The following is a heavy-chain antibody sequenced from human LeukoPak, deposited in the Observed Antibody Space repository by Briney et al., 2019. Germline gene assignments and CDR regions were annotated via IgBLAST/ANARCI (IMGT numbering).Heavy chain of an antibody. Sequence: ASVNVSCKASGYTFTSYGISWVRQPRAQGLEGMGWISAYNGNTNYAQKLQGRVTMTTDTSTSTAYMELRSLRSDDTAVYYCARGITGTPLNYWGQGTLVTVSS. V-gene: IGHV1-18*01. D-gene: IGHD1-20*01. CDR3: ARGITGTPLNY. CDR1: GYTFTSYG. CDR2: ISAYNGNT. J-gene: IGHJ4*02.